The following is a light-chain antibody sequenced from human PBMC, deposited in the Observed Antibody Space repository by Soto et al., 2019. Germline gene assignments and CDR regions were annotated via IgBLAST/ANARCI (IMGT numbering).Light chain of an antibody. Sequence: ETVLTQSPGTLSLSPGERATLSCRSGQNVGNKYVAWYQQKVGQAPRLLIYGASSRAPGIPHRFSGSGSGTDFTLTISRLEPEDFAVYYCQQYGSLPLTFGGGTKVEIK. CDR1: QNVGNKY. CDR2: GAS. CDR3: QQYGSLPLT. J-gene: IGKJ4*01. V-gene: IGKV3-20*01.